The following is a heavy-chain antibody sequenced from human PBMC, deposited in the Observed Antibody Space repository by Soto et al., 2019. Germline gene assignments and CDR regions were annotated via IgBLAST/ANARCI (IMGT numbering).Heavy chain of an antibody. V-gene: IGHV3-23*01. Sequence: GGSLRLSCAASGFTFSSYAMSWVRQAPGKGLEWVSAISGSGGSTYYADSVKGRFTISRDNSKNTLYLQMNSLRAEDTAVYYCAKVGGATKSGYYFDYWGQGTLVTVSS. D-gene: IGHD1-26*01. CDR2: ISGSGGST. CDR3: AKVGGATKSGYYFDY. J-gene: IGHJ4*02. CDR1: GFTFSSYA.